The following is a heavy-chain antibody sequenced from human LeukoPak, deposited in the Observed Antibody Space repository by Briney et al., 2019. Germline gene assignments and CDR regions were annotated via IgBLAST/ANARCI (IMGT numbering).Heavy chain of an antibody. CDR2: IYYSGST. CDR1: GGSFSGYY. D-gene: IGHD1-1*01. Sequence: PSETLSLTCAVYGGSFSGYYWSWIRQPPGKGLEWIGYIYYSGSTNYNPSLKSRVTISVDTSKNQFSLKLSSVTAADTAVYYCARTKNWHYYYYYMDVWGKGTTVTISS. J-gene: IGHJ6*03. CDR3: ARTKNWHYYYYYMDV. V-gene: IGHV4-59*01.